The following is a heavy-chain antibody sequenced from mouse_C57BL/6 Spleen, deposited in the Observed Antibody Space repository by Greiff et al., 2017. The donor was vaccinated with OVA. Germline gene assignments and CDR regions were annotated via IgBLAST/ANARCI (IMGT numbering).Heavy chain of an antibody. CDR2: IYPGGGYT. V-gene: IGHV1-63*01. D-gene: IGHD1-1*01. CDR3: ARGGGSRDYAMGY. J-gene: IGHJ4*01. CDR1: GYTFTNYW. Sequence: VQLQQSGAELVRPGTSVKMSCKASGYTFTNYWIGWAKQRPGHGLEWIGDIYPGGGYTNYNEKFKGKATLTADKSSSTAYMQFSSLTSEDSAIYYCARGGGSRDYAMGYWGQGTSVTVSS.